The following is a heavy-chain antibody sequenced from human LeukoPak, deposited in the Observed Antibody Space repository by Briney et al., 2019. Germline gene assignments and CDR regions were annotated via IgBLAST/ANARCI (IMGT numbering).Heavy chain of an antibody. V-gene: IGHV4-4*08. D-gene: IGHD5-18*01. CDR1: GGPISRYY. CDR3: ARRHTAMVPASAFDY. CDR2: IYTSGST. Sequence: KPSETMSLTCTVWGGPISRYYGSWIRQPPGKGREGIAHIYTSGSTNYNPSLKSRVTTSVDTSKNQFSLQLSSVTAADTAVYYCARRHTAMVPASAFDYWGQGTLVTVSS. J-gene: IGHJ4*02.